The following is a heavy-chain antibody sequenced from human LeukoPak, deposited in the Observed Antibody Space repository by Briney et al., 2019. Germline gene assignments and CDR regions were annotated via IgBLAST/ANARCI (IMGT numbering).Heavy chain of an antibody. CDR1: GFTFSRYW. D-gene: IGHD3-3*01. CDR2: IKQDGTEK. CDR3: ARGVPSILYWYFDL. V-gene: IGHV3-7*02. J-gene: IGHJ2*01. Sequence: GGSLRLSCAASGFTFSRYWMSWVRQAPGKGLEGVANIKQDGTEKYYLDSVRGRFTSSRDSAKNSLYLQMNSLRAEDTAVYYWARGVPSILYWYFDLWGRGTLVTVSS.